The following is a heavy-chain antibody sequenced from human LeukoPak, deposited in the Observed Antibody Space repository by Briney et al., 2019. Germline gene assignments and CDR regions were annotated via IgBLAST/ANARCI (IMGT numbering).Heavy chain of an antibody. Sequence: PSETLSLTCAVYGGSFSGYYWSWIRQPPGKGLEWIGEINHSGSTNYNPSLKSRVTISVDTSKNQFSLKLSSVTAADTAVYYCARAKRRAHFDYWGQGTLVTVFS. CDR3: ARAKRRAHFDY. V-gene: IGHV4-34*01. J-gene: IGHJ4*02. CDR2: INHSGST. D-gene: IGHD4/OR15-4a*01. CDR1: GGSFSGYY.